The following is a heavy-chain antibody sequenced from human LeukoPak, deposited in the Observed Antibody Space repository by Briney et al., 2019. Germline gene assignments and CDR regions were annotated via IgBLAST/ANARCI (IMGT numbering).Heavy chain of an antibody. CDR1: GGSIINYY. J-gene: IGHJ4*02. Sequence: SETLSLTCTVSGGSIINYYWSWIRQPPEKGLEWIGYVYYDGSTNYNPSLKSRVTMSVDTSKNQLSLKLSSVTAADTAVYYCVRHPPATGRFDYWGQGTLGTVSS. CDR3: VRHPPATGRFDY. CDR2: VYYDGST. V-gene: IGHV4-59*01. D-gene: IGHD1-14*01.